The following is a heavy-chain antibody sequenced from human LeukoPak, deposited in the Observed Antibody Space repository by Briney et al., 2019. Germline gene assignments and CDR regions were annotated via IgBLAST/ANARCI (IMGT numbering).Heavy chain of an antibody. D-gene: IGHD2-2*01. J-gene: IGHJ6*02. CDR1: GGSFSSYY. Sequence: AETLSLTCTVSGGSFSSYYWSWVRQPAGKGLEWIGRIYTSGSTNYNPSLKCRVTLSLDTSKIQFSLKLISFTAADTAVYYCARAYHQIPTCPDVWGQVTTVTFSS. V-gene: IGHV4-4*07. CDR3: ARAYHQIPTCPDV. CDR2: IYTSGST.